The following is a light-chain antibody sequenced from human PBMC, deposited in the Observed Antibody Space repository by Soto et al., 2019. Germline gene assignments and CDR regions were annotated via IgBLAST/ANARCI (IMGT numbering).Light chain of an antibody. CDR2: VNSDGSH. CDR3: QSWDDGIWV. J-gene: IGLJ3*02. V-gene: IGLV4-69*02. Sequence: QLVLTQSPAASASLGASVKLNCTLSSGHSSYTIAWHQQQPETGPRYLMKVNSDGSHNKGGGIPDRFSGSSSGGERYLTISRLQAEDEADYYCQSWDDGIWVFGVGNKVTV. CDR1: SGHSSYT.